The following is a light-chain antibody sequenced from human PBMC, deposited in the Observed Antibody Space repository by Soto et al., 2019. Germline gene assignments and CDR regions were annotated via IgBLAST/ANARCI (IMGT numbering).Light chain of an antibody. CDR1: QSVNSGS. Sequence: DIALTQSPGTQSLSPGDRAILSCRASQSVNSGSLAWYQQRPGQAPRLLIYGATIRATGIPDKFSGSGSGTDFTLTISRLEPEDFAVYYCQQYGSSVRTFGQGTKVEIK. V-gene: IGKV3-20*01. CDR3: QQYGSSVRT. J-gene: IGKJ1*01. CDR2: GAT.